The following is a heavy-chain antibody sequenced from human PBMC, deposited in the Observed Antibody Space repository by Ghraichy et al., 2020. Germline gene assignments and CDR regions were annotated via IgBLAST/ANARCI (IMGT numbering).Heavy chain of an antibody. D-gene: IGHD2-2*01. CDR2: IGTAGDT. CDR1: GFTFSSYD. Sequence: GGSLRLSCAASGFTFSSYDMHWVRQATGKGLEWVSAIGTAGDTYYPGSVKGRFTISRENAKNSLYLQMNSLRAGDTAVYYCARAFTNYYGMDVWGQGTTVTVSS. V-gene: IGHV3-13*01. CDR3: ARAFTNYYGMDV. J-gene: IGHJ6*02.